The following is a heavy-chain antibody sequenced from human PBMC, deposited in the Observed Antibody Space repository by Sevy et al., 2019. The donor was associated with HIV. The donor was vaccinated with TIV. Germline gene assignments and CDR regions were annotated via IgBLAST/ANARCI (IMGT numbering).Heavy chain of an antibody. CDR2: IYYSGST. Sequence: GSLRLSCTVSGGSISSYYWSWIRQPPGKGLEWIEYIYYSGSTNYNPSLKSRVTISVDTSKNQFSLKLSSVTAADTAVYYCASGSDYGYSSGWYWEEAFDIWGQGTMVTVSS. D-gene: IGHD6-19*01. CDR1: GGSISSYY. CDR3: ASGSDYGYSSGWYWEEAFDI. J-gene: IGHJ3*02. V-gene: IGHV4-59*01.